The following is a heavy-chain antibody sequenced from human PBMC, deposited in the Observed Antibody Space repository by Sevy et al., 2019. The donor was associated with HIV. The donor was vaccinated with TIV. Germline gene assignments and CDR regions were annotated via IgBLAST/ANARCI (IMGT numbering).Heavy chain of an antibody. CDR3: ARQNGGYSSSSEYLSDYYGMHV. CDR2: IKQDGSEK. Sequence: GGSLRLSCAASGFTFSSYWMSWVRQAPGKGLEWVANIKQDGSEKYYVDSVKGRFTISRDNAKNSLYLQMNSLRAEDTAVYYCARQNGGYSSSSEYLSDYYGMHVWGQGTTVTVSS. CDR1: GFTFSSYW. J-gene: IGHJ6*02. D-gene: IGHD6-6*01. V-gene: IGHV3-7*03.